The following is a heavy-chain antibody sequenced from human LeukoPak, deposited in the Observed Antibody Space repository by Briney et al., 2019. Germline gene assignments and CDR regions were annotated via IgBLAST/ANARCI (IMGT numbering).Heavy chain of an antibody. CDR3: ARGVNRGYCSSTSCRTPYYFDY. D-gene: IGHD2-2*01. J-gene: IGHJ4*02. CDR2: IYYSGST. CDR1: GGSISSSSYY. V-gene: IGHV4-39*07. Sequence: SETLSLTCTVSGGSISSSSYYWGWIRQPPGKGLEWIGSIYYSGSTYYNPSLKSRVTISVDTSKNQFSLKLSSVTAADTAVYYCARGVNRGYCSSTSCRTPYYFDYWGQGTLVTVS.